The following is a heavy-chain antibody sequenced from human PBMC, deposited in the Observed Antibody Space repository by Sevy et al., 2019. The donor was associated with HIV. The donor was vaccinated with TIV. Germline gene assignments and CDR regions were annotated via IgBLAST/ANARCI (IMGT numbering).Heavy chain of an antibody. CDR3: AKDLYYDNSLFDY. V-gene: IGHV3-23*01. D-gene: IGHD3-22*01. J-gene: IGHJ4*02. CDR2: ISGSGGSS. Sequence: GGSLRLSCVASEFRLSNYAMNWVRQAPGKGLEWVSGISGSGGSSYCADSVKGRFTISRDNSKNTLYLQMNSLRAEDTAMYYCAKDLYYDNSLFDYWGQGILVTVSS. CDR1: EFRLSNYA.